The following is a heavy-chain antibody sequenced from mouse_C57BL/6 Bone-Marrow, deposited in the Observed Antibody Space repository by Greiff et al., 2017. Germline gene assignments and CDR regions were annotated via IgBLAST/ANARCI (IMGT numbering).Heavy chain of an antibody. J-gene: IGHJ3*01. V-gene: IGHV1-50*01. CDR1: GYTFTSYW. D-gene: IGHD2-4*01. CDR3: ARGLRLAY. CDR2: IDPSDSYT. Sequence: VKLQQPGAELVKPGASVKLSCKASGYTFTSYWMQWVKQRPGQGLEWIGEIDPSDSYTNYNQKFKGKATLTVDTSSSTAYMQLSSLTSEDSAVYYCARGLRLAYWGQGTLVTVSA.